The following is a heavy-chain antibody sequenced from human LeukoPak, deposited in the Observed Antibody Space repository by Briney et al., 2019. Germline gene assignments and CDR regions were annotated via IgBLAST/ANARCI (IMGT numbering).Heavy chain of an antibody. J-gene: IGHJ4*02. CDR2: ISAYNGNT. Sequence: ASVKVSCKASGYTFTSYGISWVRQAPGQGLEWMGWISAYNGNTNYAQKLQGRVTMTTDTSTSTAYTELRSLRSDDTAVYYCARDQPYSWSDYWGQGTLVTVSS. CDR3: ARDQPYSWSDY. D-gene: IGHD5-18*01. V-gene: IGHV1-18*01. CDR1: GYTFTSYG.